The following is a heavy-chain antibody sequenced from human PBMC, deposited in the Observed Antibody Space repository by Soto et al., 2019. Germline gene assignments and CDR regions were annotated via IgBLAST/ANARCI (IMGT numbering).Heavy chain of an antibody. CDR2: TYFRSKWYN. V-gene: IGHV6-1*01. D-gene: IGHD4-4*01. CDR1: GDSVSSNSAA. J-gene: IGHJ6*02. CDR3: ARSRVIEYFHYYGIDV. Sequence: PSQTLSLTCGISGDSVSSNSAAWNWIRQSPSRGLEWLGRTYFRSKWYNDYAVSVKSRITISPDTSRNQFSLQLNSVIPEDTAVYYCARSRVIEYFHYYGIDVWGQGTTVTVSS.